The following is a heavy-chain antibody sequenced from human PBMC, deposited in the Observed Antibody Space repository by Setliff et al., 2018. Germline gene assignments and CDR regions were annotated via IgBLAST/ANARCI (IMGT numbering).Heavy chain of an antibody. V-gene: IGHV3-48*01. CDR1: GFTFSDYN. Sequence: GGSLRLSCAASGFTFSDYNMNWVRQAPGKGLEWLSYISSSSGTIFYADSVKGRFSISRDSAKSSLFLQMNSLRGEDTAVYYCARLRGGYDFDYWGQGTLVTVSS. CDR2: ISSSSGTI. D-gene: IGHD5-12*01. CDR3: ARLRGGYDFDY. J-gene: IGHJ4*02.